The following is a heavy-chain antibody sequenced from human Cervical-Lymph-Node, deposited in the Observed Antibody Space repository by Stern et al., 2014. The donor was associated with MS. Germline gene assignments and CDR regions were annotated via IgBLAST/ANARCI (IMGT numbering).Heavy chain of an antibody. V-gene: IGHV1-46*01. CDR3: ARDHPPAAGTSTFVDY. D-gene: IGHD6-13*01. Sequence: VQLVESGAEVKKPGASVKVSCKASGYTFTSYYMHWVRQAPGQGLEWMGILNPSGGSTRYAQKFQGRVTMTRDTSTRTVYMELSSLRSEDTAVYYCARDHPPAAGTSTFVDYWGQGTLVTVSS. CDR1: GYTFTSYY. J-gene: IGHJ4*02. CDR2: LNPSGGST.